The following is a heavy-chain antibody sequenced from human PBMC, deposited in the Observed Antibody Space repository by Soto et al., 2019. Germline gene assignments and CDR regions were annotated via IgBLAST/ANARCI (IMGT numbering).Heavy chain of an antibody. V-gene: IGHV3-66*01. J-gene: IGHJ4*02. D-gene: IGHD2-15*01. Sequence: EVQLVESGGGLVQPGGSLRLSCAASGFSVISNSMSWVRQAPGKGLEWVSILSSGGSTDYADSVKDRFTISRDNSKDILYLEMNSLRVEDTAVYYCARVSGGSWKFIDHWGQGTLVTVSS. CDR1: GFSVISNS. CDR3: ARVSGGSWKFIDH. CDR2: LSSGGST.